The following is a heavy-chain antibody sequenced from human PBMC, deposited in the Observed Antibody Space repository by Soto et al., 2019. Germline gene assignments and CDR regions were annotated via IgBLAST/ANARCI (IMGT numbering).Heavy chain of an antibody. D-gene: IGHD3-10*01. V-gene: IGHV3-7*01. CDR2: IKQDGSEK. J-gene: IGHJ5*02. CDR1: GLTFSSYW. CDR3: ARGEAIGDDP. Sequence: EVQLVESGGGLAQPGGSLRLSCAASGLTFSSYWMTWVRQAPGKGLEWVANIKQDGSEKYYVDSVKGRFTISRDNAKNSLYLQRNNLGVEDTAVYYCARGEAIGDDPWGHGTLVTVSS.